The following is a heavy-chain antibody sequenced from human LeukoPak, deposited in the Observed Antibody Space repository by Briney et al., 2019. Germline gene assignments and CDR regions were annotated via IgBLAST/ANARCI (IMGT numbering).Heavy chain of an antibody. CDR2: INPNSGGT. Sequence: ASVRVSCKASGYTFTGYYMYWVRQAPGQGLEWMGWINPNSGGTNYAQKFQGRVTMTRDTSISTAYMELSRLRSDDTAVYYSARGYCSGGSCPARRDPWGQGPLVTVSS. CDR1: GYTFTGYY. D-gene: IGHD2-15*01. J-gene: IGHJ5*02. CDR3: ARGYCSGGSCPARRDP. V-gene: IGHV1-2*02.